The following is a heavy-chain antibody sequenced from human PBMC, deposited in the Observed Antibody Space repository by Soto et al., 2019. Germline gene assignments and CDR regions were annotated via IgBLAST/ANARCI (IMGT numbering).Heavy chain of an antibody. CDR2: FNQSGST. CDR1: GGSFSGYY. V-gene: IGHV4-34*01. D-gene: IGHD2-8*02. CDR3: ARDKITGLFDY. J-gene: IGHJ4*02. Sequence: QVQLQQWGAGLLKPSETLSLTCAVYGGSFSGYYWTWIRQPPGTGLEGIGEFNQSGSTNSNPSLKSRVTISVDTSKNQFSLKLTSVTAADTAVYYCARDKITGLFDYWGQGTLVTVSS.